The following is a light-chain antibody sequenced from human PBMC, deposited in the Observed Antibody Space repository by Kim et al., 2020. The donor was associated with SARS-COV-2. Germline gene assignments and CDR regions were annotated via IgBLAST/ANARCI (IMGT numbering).Light chain of an antibody. J-gene: IGLJ3*02. CDR1: RLADKY. Sequence: SVSPGQTASITCSRVRLADKYVCWYQQKPGQSPVLVIYQNTKRPSGIPERFSGSNSGNTATLTISGTQPMDEADYFCQAWDSRTAVFGGGTKLTVL. V-gene: IGLV3-1*01. CDR3: QAWDSRTAV. CDR2: QNT.